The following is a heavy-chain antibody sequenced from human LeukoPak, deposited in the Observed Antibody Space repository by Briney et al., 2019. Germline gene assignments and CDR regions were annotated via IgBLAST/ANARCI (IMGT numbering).Heavy chain of an antibody. CDR2: INSDGSST. CDR1: GFTFSSYW. J-gene: IGHJ5*01. D-gene: IGHD6-6*01. CDR3: ARDVSDENGSSSRIHLDS. Sequence: PGGSLRLSCAASGFTFSSYWMHWVRQAPGKGLVWVSRINSDGSSTSYADSVKGRFTISRDNAKNTLYLQMNSLRAEDTAVYYCARDVSDENGSSSRIHLDSWGQGTLVSVSS. V-gene: IGHV3-74*01.